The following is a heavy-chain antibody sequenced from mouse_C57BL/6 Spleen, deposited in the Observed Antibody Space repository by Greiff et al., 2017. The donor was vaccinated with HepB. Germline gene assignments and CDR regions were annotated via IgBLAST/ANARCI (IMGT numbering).Heavy chain of an antibody. J-gene: IGHJ2*01. CDR1: GFNIKDDY. D-gene: IGHD4-1*01. CDR2: IDPKNGDT. V-gene: IGHV14-4*01. Sequence: VQLQQSGAELVRPGASVKLSCTASGFNIKDDYMHWVKQRPEQGLEWIGWIDPKNGDTEYATKFQGKATITTDTSSNTAYLQLSSLTSEDTAIYDCGLGLDYWGQGTTLTVSS. CDR3: GLGLDY.